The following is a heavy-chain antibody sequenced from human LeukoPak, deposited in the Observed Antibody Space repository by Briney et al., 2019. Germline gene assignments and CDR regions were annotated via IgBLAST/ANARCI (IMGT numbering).Heavy chain of an antibody. Sequence: GGSLRLSCAASGFTFSSYAMSWVRQAPGKGLEWVANIKQDGTEIFYVDSVRGRFIISRDNAGNSLYLQMNSLRVEDTAVYYCARTPDGADYWGQGTLVTVSS. CDR2: IKQDGTEI. D-gene: IGHD3-10*01. J-gene: IGHJ4*02. CDR1: GFTFSSYA. CDR3: ARTPDGADY. V-gene: IGHV3-7*01.